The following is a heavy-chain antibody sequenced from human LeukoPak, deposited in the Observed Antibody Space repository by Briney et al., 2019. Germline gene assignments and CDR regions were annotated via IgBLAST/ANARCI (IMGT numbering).Heavy chain of an antibody. V-gene: IGHV1-69*13. CDR2: IIPIFGTA. CDR3: ARGRGWRSTEYLGAFDI. J-gene: IGHJ3*02. Sequence: SVKVSCKASGGTFSSYAISWVRQAPGQGLEWMGGIIPIFGTANYAQKFQGRVTITADESTSTAYMELSSLRSEDTAVHYCARGRGWRSTEYLGAFDIWGRGTMVTVSS. CDR1: GGTFSSYA. D-gene: IGHD2-2*01.